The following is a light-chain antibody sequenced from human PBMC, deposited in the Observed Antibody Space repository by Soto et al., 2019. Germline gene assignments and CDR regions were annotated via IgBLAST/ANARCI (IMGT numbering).Light chain of an antibody. J-gene: IGLJ1*01. CDR1: SSNIGAGYD. CDR3: QAYATGLSVLYV. Sequence: QSVLTQPPSVSGAPGQRVTISCTGSSSNIGAGYDVHWYQHLPGTAPKLLISGNNNRPSGVPDRFSGSKSGTSASLAVTGLQAEDEADYYCQAYATGLSVLYVFGTGTKVTVL. CDR2: GNN. V-gene: IGLV1-40*01.